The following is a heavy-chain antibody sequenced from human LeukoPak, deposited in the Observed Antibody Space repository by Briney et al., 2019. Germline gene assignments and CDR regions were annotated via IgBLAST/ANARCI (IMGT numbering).Heavy chain of an antibody. Sequence: ASVKVSCKASGYTFTSYGISWVRQAPGQGLEWMGWISAYNGNTNYAQKLQGRVTMTTDTSTSTAYMELRSLGSDDTAVYYCARGGPIIVVVPAAPTNNWFDPWGQGTLVTVSS. CDR1: GYTFTSYG. V-gene: IGHV1-18*04. D-gene: IGHD2-2*01. J-gene: IGHJ5*02. CDR2: ISAYNGNT. CDR3: ARGGPIIVVVPAAPTNNWFDP.